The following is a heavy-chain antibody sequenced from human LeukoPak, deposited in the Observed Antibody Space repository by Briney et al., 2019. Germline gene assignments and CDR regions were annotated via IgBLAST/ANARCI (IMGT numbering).Heavy chain of an antibody. CDR2: INLDGGDT. CDR3: AREARDGYNPDY. D-gene: IGHD5-24*01. V-gene: IGHV3-74*01. CDR1: QFTFSSYW. Sequence: PGGSLRLSCAASQFTFSSYWMHWVRQAPGKGPVWVSRINLDGGDTTYADSVQGRFTVSRDNARNTLYLQMNSLKVEDTAVYYCAREARDGYNPDYWGQGTLVTVSS. J-gene: IGHJ4*02.